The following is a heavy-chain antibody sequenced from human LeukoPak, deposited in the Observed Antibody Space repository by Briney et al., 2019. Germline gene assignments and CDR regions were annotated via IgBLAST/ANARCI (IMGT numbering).Heavy chain of an antibody. V-gene: IGHV4-59*01. CDR3: ARVVGAAAPPDY. D-gene: IGHD6-13*01. J-gene: IGHJ4*02. CDR1: GDSISSYY. CDR2: VYYSGSP. Sequence: SETLSLTCTVSGDSISSYYWSWIRQPPGKGLEWIGDVYYSGSPNNNPSLKSRVTISVDTSKSQFSLKLSSVTAADTAVYYCARVVGAAAPPDYWGQGTLVTVSS.